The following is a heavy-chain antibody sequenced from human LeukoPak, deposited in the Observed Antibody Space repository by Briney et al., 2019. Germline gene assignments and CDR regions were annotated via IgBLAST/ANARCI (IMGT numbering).Heavy chain of an antibody. CDR2: ISAHNGDT. CDR3: ARGGPPGGSGAYSDH. J-gene: IGHJ4*02. D-gene: IGHD2-15*01. CDR1: GYIFTNYG. V-gene: IGHV1-18*01. Sequence: ASVKVSCKASGYIFTNYGITWVRQAPGQGLEWTGWISAHNGDTNYAQTVQGRVTLTTDTSTSTVYMELRTLTSDDTAVYYCARGGPPGGSGAYSDHWGQGTLVTVSS.